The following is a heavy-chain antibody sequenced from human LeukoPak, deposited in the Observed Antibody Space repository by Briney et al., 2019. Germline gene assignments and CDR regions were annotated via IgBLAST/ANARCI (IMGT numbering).Heavy chain of an antibody. CDR2: ISSSGPTI. D-gene: IGHD4/OR15-4a*01. J-gene: IGHJ4*02. CDR3: ARLHGAYPFDY. V-gene: IGHV3-48*01. CDR1: GFTFSSFS. Sequence: GGSLRLSCAASGFTFSSFSMNWVRQAPGKGLEWISYISSSGPTIYYADSVKGRFTISRDNAKNSVFLQMNSLRAEDTAVYYCARLHGAYPFDYWSQGTLVTVPS.